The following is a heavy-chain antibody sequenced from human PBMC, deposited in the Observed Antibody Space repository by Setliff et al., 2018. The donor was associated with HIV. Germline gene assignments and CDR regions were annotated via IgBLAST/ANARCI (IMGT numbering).Heavy chain of an antibody. CDR2: FYYSGST. Sequence: PSETLSLTCAVSGDSISGGYYWAWIRQAPGKGLEWIGSFYYSGSTYYNPSLKSRVTISLDTSKNQFSLEVGSVTAADTAVYYCAAKKSGDYPFNWGQGTLVTVSS. CDR1: GDSISGGYY. D-gene: IGHD4-17*01. CDR3: AAKKSGDYPFN. V-gene: IGHV4-38-2*01. J-gene: IGHJ4*02.